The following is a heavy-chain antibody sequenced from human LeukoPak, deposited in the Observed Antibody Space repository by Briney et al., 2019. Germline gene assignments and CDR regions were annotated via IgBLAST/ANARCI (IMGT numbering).Heavy chain of an antibody. J-gene: IGHJ5*02. D-gene: IGHD3-10*01. CDR2: IYTSGST. V-gene: IGHV4-61*02. CDR1: GGSISSGSYY. Sequence: PSETLSLTCTVSGGSISSGSYYWSWIRQPAGKGLEWIGRIYTSGSTNYNPSLKSRVTISVDTSKNQFSLKLSSVAAADTAVYYCAGEGWFGELFPVNWFDPWGQGTLVTVSS. CDR3: AGEGWFGELFPVNWFDP.